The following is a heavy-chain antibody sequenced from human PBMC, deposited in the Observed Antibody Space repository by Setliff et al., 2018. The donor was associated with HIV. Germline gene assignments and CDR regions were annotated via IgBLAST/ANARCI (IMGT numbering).Heavy chain of an antibody. CDR2: IYAAGAT. CDR3: AKGSGFHDY. CDR1: GFTFSYYW. Sequence: GGSLRLSCAASGFTFSYYWMHWVRQAPGKGLEWVSLIYAAGATYYADSVEGRFTISRDTSTYTLYLQMHSLETDDTAVYYCAKGSGFHDYWGQGTRVTVSS. V-gene: IGHV3-53*01. J-gene: IGHJ4*02. D-gene: IGHD6-19*01.